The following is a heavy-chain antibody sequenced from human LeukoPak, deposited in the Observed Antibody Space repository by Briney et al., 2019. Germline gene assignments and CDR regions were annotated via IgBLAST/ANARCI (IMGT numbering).Heavy chain of an antibody. CDR1: GGSISIYY. Sequence: SETLSLTCTVSGGSISIYYWSWIRQPAGKGLEWIGRVDTSGNTNSNPSLKSRVTMSVDTSKNQVSLRLSSVTAADTAVYYCARRTARSSSPFDYWGQGTLVTVSS. CDR2: VDTSGNT. D-gene: IGHD6-6*01. J-gene: IGHJ4*02. CDR3: ARRTARSSSPFDY. V-gene: IGHV4-4*07.